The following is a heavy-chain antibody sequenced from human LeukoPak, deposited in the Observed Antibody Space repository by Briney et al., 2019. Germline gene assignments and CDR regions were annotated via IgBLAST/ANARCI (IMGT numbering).Heavy chain of an antibody. CDR1: GFIFSAYA. D-gene: IGHD3-22*01. J-gene: IGHJ5*02. CDR2: ISGSGGTT. Sequence: PGGSLRLSCTASGFIFSAYAMSWVRQAPGKGLEWVSYISGSGGTTHYADSVKGRFTISRDNSKNTLYLQVNSLRAEDTAVYYCAKDRGNYYDAPRFDPWGQGTLVTVSS. CDR3: AKDRGNYYDAPRFDP. V-gene: IGHV3-23*01.